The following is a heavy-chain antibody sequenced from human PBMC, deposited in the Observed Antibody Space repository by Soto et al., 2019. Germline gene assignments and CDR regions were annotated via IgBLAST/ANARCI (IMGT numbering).Heavy chain of an antibody. CDR2: ISGSGGST. CDR1: GFTFSSYA. V-gene: IGHV3-23*01. D-gene: IGHD1-26*01. J-gene: IGHJ4*02. Sequence: EVQLLESGGGLVQPGGSLRLSCAASGFTFSSYAMRWVRQAPVKGLEWVSAISGSGGSTYYADSVKGRFTISRDNSKNTRYLQMNSLRAEDTGVYYCARRGSGSYDDYWGQGTLVTVSS. CDR3: ARRGSGSYDDY.